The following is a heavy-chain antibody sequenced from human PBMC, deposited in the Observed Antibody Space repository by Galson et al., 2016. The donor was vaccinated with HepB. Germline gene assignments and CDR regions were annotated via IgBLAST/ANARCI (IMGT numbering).Heavy chain of an antibody. CDR1: GFTFSSYT. D-gene: IGHD6-13*01. CDR2: INSGGST. J-gene: IGHJ6*03. V-gene: IGHV3-53*05. CDR3: ARDREGIEPATSLGLGYYYYYYMDV. Sequence: SLRLSCAASGFTFSSYTMNWVRQAPGKGLEWVSVINSGGSTYHSDSVKGRFTISRDNSKNTLYLQMNSLRAEDTAVYYCARDREGIEPATSLGLGYYYYYYMDVWGKGTTVTVSS.